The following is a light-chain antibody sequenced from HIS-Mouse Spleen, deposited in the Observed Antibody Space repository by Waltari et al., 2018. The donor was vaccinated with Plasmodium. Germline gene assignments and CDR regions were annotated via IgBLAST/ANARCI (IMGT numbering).Light chain of an antibody. J-gene: IGKJ3*01. CDR1: QDISNY. CDR2: DAS. CDR3: QQYDNLPPLFT. Sequence: DIQMTQSPSSLSASVGDRVTITCQASQDISNYLNLYQQKPGKAPKLLIYDASNLETVVPSRFSGSGSGTDFTFTISSLQPEDIATYYCQQYDNLPPLFTFGPGTKVDIK. V-gene: IGKV1-33*01.